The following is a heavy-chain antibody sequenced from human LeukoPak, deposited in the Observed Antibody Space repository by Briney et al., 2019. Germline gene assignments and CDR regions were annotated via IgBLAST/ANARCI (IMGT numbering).Heavy chain of an antibody. CDR2: ISAYNGNT. D-gene: IGHD6-25*01. Sequence: ASVKVSCKASGGTFSSYAISWVRQAPGQGLEWMGWISAYNGNTNYAQKLQGRVTMTTDTSTSTAYMELRSLRSDDTAVYYCARDSGTALFDYWGQGTLVTVSS. J-gene: IGHJ4*02. V-gene: IGHV1-18*01. CDR1: GGTFSSYA. CDR3: ARDSGTALFDY.